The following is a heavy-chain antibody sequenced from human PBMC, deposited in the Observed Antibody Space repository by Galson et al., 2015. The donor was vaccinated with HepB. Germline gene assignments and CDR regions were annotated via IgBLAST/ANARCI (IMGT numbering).Heavy chain of an antibody. CDR3: ARGGATYYYGSGTGTGQDY. V-gene: IGHV3-23*01. Sequence: SLRLSCAASGFTFSSYAMSWVRQAPGKGLEWVSAISGSGGSTYYADSVKGRFTISRDNSKNTLYLQMNSLRAEDTAVYYCARGGATYYYGSGTGTGQDYWGQGTLVTVSS. CDR1: GFTFSSYA. CDR2: ISGSGGST. J-gene: IGHJ4*02. D-gene: IGHD3-10*01.